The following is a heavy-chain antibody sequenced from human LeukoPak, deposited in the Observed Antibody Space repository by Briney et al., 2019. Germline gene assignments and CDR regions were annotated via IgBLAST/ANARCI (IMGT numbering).Heavy chain of an antibody. CDR3: ARGWGEKGYCRGGTCNNPQFDY. V-gene: IGHV3-7*01. CDR1: GFRFSDYW. J-gene: IGHJ4*02. CDR2: IKEDGREK. Sequence: GGSLRLSCEASGFRFSDYWMTWVRQAPGKGLEWVANIKEDGREKYYVDSVKGRFTLSKDNAKNSVYLQMNSLGAEDTAVYYCARGWGEKGYCRGGTCNNPQFDYWGQGILVTVS. D-gene: IGHD2-15*01.